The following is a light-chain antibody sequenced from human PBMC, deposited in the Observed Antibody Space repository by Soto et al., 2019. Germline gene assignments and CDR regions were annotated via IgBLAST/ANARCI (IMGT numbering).Light chain of an antibody. J-gene: IGKJ3*01. CDR1: QSIYSNY. CDR3: QQFGSSPGFT. V-gene: IGKV3-20*01. CDR2: GAS. Sequence: EIVLTQSPGTLSLSPGERATLSCRASQSIYSNYLAWYQQKPGQAPRLLIYGASSRATGIPDRFSGSGSGTDFTLTISRLEPEDFAVYYCQQFGSSPGFTFGPGTKVDIK.